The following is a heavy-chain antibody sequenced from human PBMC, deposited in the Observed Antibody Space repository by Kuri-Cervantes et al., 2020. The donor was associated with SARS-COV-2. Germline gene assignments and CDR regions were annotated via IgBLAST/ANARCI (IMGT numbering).Heavy chain of an antibody. CDR3: ARAGERYYDFWSGHLPNDAVNV. V-gene: IGHV3-11*04. J-gene: IGHJ3*01. Sequence: GESLKISCAASGFTFSDYYMHWIRQAPGKGLEWVSYISSSGTTTYYADSVKGRFTISRDNAKKSLYVQMNSLRAVDTAVYYCARAGERYYDFWSGHLPNDAVNVWSRGTMVTVSS. D-gene: IGHD3-3*01. CDR1: GFTFSDYY. CDR2: ISSSGTTT.